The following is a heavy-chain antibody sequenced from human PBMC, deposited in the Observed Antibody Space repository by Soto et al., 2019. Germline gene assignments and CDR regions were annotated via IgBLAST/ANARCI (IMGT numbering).Heavy chain of an antibody. Sequence: QMQLVESGGGVVQPGRSLRLSCVASGFTFRGYAMHWVRQTPEKGLEWVAVISYDGSDQNYQQSVKGRFNISRDNPKNTLFLQMNSLRPEDTAVYYCAEDVGDQGHFDSWGQGALVTVSS. J-gene: IGHJ4*02. V-gene: IGHV3-30*18. CDR2: ISYDGSDQ. D-gene: IGHD1-26*01. CDR3: AEDVGDQGHFDS. CDR1: GFTFRGYA.